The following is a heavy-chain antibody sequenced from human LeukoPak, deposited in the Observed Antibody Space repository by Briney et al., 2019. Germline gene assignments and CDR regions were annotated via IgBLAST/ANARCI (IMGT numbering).Heavy chain of an antibody. CDR3: ARVLYSSSWHPSGDAFDI. CDR2: IYTSGST. Sequence: PSETLSLTCTVSGGSISSGSYYWSWIRQPAGKGLEWIGRIYTSGSTNYNPSLKSRVTISVDTSKNQFSLKLSSVTAADTAVYYCARVLYSSSWHPSGDAFDIWGQGTMVTVSS. CDR1: GGSISSGSYY. D-gene: IGHD6-13*01. J-gene: IGHJ3*02. V-gene: IGHV4-61*02.